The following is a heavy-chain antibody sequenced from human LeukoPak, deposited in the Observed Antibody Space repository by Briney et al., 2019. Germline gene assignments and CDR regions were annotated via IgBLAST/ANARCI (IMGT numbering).Heavy chain of an antibody. V-gene: IGHV1-2*06. Sequence: PAASVKVSCKASGYTFTGYYMHWVRQAPGQGHEWMGRINPNSGGTNYAQKFQGRVTMTRDTSISTAYMELSRLRSEDTAVYYCARVGPLTVTVIAKRANGMDVWGQGTTVTVSS. CDR1: GYTFTGYY. CDR3: ARVGPLTVTVIAKRANGMDV. D-gene: IGHD4-11*01. CDR2: INPNSGGT. J-gene: IGHJ6*02.